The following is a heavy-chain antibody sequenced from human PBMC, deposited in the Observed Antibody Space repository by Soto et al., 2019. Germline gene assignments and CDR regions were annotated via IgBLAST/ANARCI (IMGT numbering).Heavy chain of an antibody. CDR2: ISYDGSNK. CDR1: GFTFIIYG. D-gene: IGHD1-1*01. CDR3: AKARYNWNDPDY. J-gene: IGHJ4*02. Sequence: GGSLRLSCAASGFTFIIYGMHWVRQAPGKGLEWVAVISYDGSNKYYADSVKGRFTISRDNSKNTLYLQMNSLRAEDTAVYYCAKARYNWNDPDYWGQGTLVTVSS. V-gene: IGHV3-30*18.